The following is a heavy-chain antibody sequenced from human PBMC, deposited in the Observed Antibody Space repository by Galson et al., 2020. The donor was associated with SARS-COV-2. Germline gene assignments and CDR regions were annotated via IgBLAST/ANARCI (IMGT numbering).Heavy chain of an antibody. Sequence: SETLSLTCAVYGGSFSGHYWSWIRQSPGKGLEWIGEINHNGNTNYRPSLKSRVSMSVDTSKNQFSLKLTSVTAADTAVYFCARGLGTAEGCLGFDFWGQGTLVTVSS. D-gene: IGHD3-16*01. CDR3: ARGLGTAEGCLGFDF. J-gene: IGHJ4*02. CDR2: INHNGNT. V-gene: IGHV4-34*01. CDR1: GGSFSGHY.